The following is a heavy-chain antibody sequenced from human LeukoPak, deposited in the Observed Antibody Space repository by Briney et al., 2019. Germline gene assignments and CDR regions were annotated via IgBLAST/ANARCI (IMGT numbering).Heavy chain of an antibody. J-gene: IGHJ4*02. CDR3: ARLGQQLVEGAFDY. CDR1: GFTFSSYE. V-gene: IGHV3-48*03. D-gene: IGHD6-13*01. CDR2: ISSSGSTI. Sequence: PGGSLRLSCAASGFTFSSYEMHWVRQAPGKGLEWVSYISSSGSTIYYADSVKGRFTISRDNAKNSLYLQMNSLRAEDTAVYYCARLGQQLVEGAFDYWGEGRLVTVSS.